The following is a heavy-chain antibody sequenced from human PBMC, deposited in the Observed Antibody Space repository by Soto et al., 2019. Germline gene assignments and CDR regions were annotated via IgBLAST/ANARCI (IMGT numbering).Heavy chain of an antibody. Sequence: GGSLRLSCAASGFTFSSYGMHWVRQAPGKGLEWVAVIWYDGSNKYNADSVKGRFTISRDNSKNTLYLQMNSLRAEDTAVYYCARDLSSGWYEGGAFDIWGQGTMVTVSS. CDR1: GFTFSSYG. CDR2: IWYDGSNK. D-gene: IGHD6-19*01. J-gene: IGHJ3*02. V-gene: IGHV3-33*01. CDR3: ARDLSSGWYEGGAFDI.